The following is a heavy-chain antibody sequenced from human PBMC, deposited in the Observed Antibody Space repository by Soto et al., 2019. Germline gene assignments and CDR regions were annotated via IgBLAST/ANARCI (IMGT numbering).Heavy chain of an antibody. J-gene: IGHJ4*02. Sequence: EVQLLESGGGLVQPGGSLRLSCEASGFTFSSYAMRWVRKAPVKGLEWVSAISGSGGSTYYADSVKGRFTISRDNSKNTLYLQMNSLRAEDTAVYYCARRGSGSYYDYWGQGTLVTVSS. CDR2: ISGSGGST. D-gene: IGHD1-26*01. CDR1: GFTFSSYA. V-gene: IGHV3-23*01. CDR3: ARRGSGSYYDY.